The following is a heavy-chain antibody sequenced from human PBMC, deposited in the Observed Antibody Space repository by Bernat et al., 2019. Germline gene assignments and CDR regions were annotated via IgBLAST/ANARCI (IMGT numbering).Heavy chain of an antibody. Sequence: QVQLQQWGAGLLKPSETLSLTCAVYGGSFSGYYWSWIRQPPGKGLEWIGEINHSGSTNYNPSLKSRVTISVGTSKNQFSLKLSSVTAADTAVYYCAGGRAAARRFDYWGQGALVTVSS. J-gene: IGHJ4*02. D-gene: IGHD6-6*01. V-gene: IGHV4-34*01. CDR3: AGGRAAARRFDY. CDR1: GGSFSGYY. CDR2: INHSGST.